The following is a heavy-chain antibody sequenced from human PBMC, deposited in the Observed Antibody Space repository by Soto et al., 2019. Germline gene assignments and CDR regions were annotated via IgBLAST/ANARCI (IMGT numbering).Heavy chain of an antibody. CDR2: IIPILGIA. D-gene: IGHD4-17*01. CDR3: AREPHPRDYGDLNWFDP. CDR1: GGTFSSYT. Sequence: GASVKVSCKASGGTFSSYTISWVRQAPGQGLEWMGRIIPILGIANYAQKFQGRVTITADKSTSTAYMELSSLRSEDTAVYYCAREPHPRDYGDLNWFDPWGQGTLVTVSS. J-gene: IGHJ5*02. V-gene: IGHV1-69*04.